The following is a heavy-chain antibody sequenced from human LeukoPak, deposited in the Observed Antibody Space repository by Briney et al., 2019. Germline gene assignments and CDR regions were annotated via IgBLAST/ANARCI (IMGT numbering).Heavy chain of an antibody. V-gene: IGHV3-23*01. CDR2: ISHDGMKA. CDR1: GLPFSGTA. CDR3: AKDGAQYSSGPECDP. Sequence: GGSLRLSCAASGLPFSGTAMSWVRQAPGKGLEWVSAISHDGMKAYYADSVKGGFTISRENSKKRVSLEISSLAAADTGVYYCAKDGAQYSSGPECDPRGQGALVTVSP. D-gene: IGHD6-19*01. J-gene: IGHJ5*02.